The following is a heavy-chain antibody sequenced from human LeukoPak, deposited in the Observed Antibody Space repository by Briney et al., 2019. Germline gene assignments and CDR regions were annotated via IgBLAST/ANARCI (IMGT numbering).Heavy chain of an antibody. CDR2: IYYSGST. D-gene: IGHD2-2*01. V-gene: IGHV4-31*03. CDR3: VVVPAATNYYYYGMDV. CDR1: GGSISSGGYY. Sequence: SQTLSLTCTVSGGSISSGGYYWSWIRQHPGKGLEWIGYIYYSGSTYYNPSLKSRVTISVDTSKNQFSLKLSSVTAADTAVYYCVVVPAATNYYYYGMDVWGKGTTVTVSS. J-gene: IGHJ6*04.